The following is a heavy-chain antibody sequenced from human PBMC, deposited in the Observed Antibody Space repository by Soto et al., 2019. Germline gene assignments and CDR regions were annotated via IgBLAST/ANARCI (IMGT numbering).Heavy chain of an antibody. CDR1: GGTFSSYA. Sequence: PSVKVSCKASGGTFSSYAISWVRQAPGQGLEWMGGVIPIFGTANYAQKFQGRVTITADESTSTAYMELSSLRCEDTAGYYCARDSGDYYGSGRYSPAPYYYYGMDVWGQGTTVTVSS. J-gene: IGHJ6*02. CDR3: ARDSGDYYGSGRYSPAPYYYYGMDV. V-gene: IGHV1-69*13. D-gene: IGHD3-10*01. CDR2: VIPIFGTA.